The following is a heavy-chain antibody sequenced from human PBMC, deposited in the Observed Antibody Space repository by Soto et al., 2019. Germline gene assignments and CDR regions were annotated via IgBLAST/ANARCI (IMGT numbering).Heavy chain of an antibody. D-gene: IGHD2-21*01. V-gene: IGHV3-74*01. CDR3: ARGIKNYYGVDV. CDR2: AKYDGITT. J-gene: IGHJ6*02. Sequence: EVQLVESGGGLVQPEGSLRLSCAASGFTFTDYWMHWVRQAPGKGLVWVSRAKYDGITTSYADSVEGRFTISRDNAKNTVYLQMNSLRAEDTAVYYCARGIKNYYGVDVWGQGTTVTVSS. CDR1: GFTFTDYW.